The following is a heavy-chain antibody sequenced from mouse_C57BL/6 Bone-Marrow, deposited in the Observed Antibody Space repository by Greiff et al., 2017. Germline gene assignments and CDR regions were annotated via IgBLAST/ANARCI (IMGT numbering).Heavy chain of an antibody. CDR1: GFNIKDDY. CDR2: IDPENGDT. V-gene: IGHV14-4*01. Sequence: VQLKESGAELVRPGASVKLSCTASGFNIKDDYMHWVKQRPEQGLEWIGWIDPENGDTEYASKFQGKATITADTSSNTAYLQLSSLTSEDTAVYYCSMDYYFDYWGQGTTLTVSS. J-gene: IGHJ2*01. CDR3: SMDYYFDY.